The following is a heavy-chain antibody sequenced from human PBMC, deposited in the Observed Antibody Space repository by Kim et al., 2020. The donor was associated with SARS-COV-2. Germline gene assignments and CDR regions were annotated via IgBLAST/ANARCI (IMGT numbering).Heavy chain of an antibody. CDR3: ARGALIDGSYFEYYYYYYGMDV. CDR2: ISSSSSYI. D-gene: IGHD1-26*01. V-gene: IGHV3-21*01. Sequence: GGSLRLSCAASGFTFSSYSMNWVRQAPGKGLEWVSSISSSSSYIYYADSVKGRFTISRDNAKNSLYLQMNSLRAEDTAVYYCARGALIDGSYFEYYYYYYGMDVWGQGTTVTVSS. J-gene: IGHJ6*02. CDR1: GFTFSSYS.